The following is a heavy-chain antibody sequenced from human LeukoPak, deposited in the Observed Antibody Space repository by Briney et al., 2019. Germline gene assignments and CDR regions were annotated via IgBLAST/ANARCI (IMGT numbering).Heavy chain of an antibody. CDR3: ARGSPGVAAAGNSDY. J-gene: IGHJ4*01. CDR1: GYTFTSYG. V-gene: IGHV1-18*01. Sequence: ASVKVSCKASGYTFTSYGISWVRQAPGQGLEWMGWISAYNGNTNYAQKLQGRVTMTTDTSTSTAYMELRSLRSDDTAVYCCARGSPGVAAAGNSDYSGQGSLVTVSS. D-gene: IGHD6-13*01. CDR2: ISAYNGNT.